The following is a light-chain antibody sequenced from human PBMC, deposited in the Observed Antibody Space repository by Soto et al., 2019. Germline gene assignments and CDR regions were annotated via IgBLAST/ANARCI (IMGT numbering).Light chain of an antibody. J-gene: IGKJ2*01. CDR2: GAS. CDR1: QSITSSY. CDR3: QLYDSSSYT. Sequence: EIVLTQSPGTLSLSPGERATLSCRASQSITSSYLAWYQQKPGQAPRLLIYGASRRATDIPDRFSGSGSGTDFTLTISRLEPEDFAAYYCQLYDSSSYTFGQGTKVDI. V-gene: IGKV3-20*01.